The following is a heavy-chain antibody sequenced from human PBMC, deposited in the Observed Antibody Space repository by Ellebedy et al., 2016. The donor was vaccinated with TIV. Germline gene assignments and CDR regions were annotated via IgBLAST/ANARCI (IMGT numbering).Heavy chain of an antibody. CDR3: ARGAYYDSSGYYPPFDY. Sequence: ASVKVSXXASGYTFTSYGISWVRQAPGQGLEWMGWISAYNGNTNYAQKLQGRVTMTTDTSTSTAYMELRSLRSDDTAVYYCARGAYYDSSGYYPPFDYWGQGTLVTVSS. V-gene: IGHV1-18*01. CDR2: ISAYNGNT. J-gene: IGHJ4*02. CDR1: GYTFTSYG. D-gene: IGHD3-22*01.